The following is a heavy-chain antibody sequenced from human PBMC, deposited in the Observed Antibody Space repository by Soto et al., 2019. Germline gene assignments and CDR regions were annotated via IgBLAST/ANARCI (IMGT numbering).Heavy chain of an antibody. Sequence: GGSLRLSCTAYGLGVRNNYMSWVRQAPGMGLEWVSVIYNDGTTYYADPVKGRFTLSRDTSKNTLSLQMDSLRAEDTAVYYCVRPLPSGRNYGMDVWGQGTTVTVSS. J-gene: IGHJ6*02. CDR3: VRPLPSGRNYGMDV. CDR1: GLGVRNNY. V-gene: IGHV3-53*01. CDR2: IYNDGTT. D-gene: IGHD3-10*01.